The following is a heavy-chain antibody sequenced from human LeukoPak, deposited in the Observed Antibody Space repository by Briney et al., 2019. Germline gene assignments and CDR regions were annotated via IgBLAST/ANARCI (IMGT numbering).Heavy chain of an antibody. V-gene: IGHV3-7*01. D-gene: IGHD5-18*01. Sequence: PGGSLRLSCVASGFTFSSYAMSWVRQAPGKGLEWVANIKQDGSEKYYVDSVKGRFTISRDNAKNSLYLQMNSLRAEDTAVYYCARDRVSYGYAYYYYGMDVWGQGTTGTVSS. CDR2: IKQDGSEK. J-gene: IGHJ6*02. CDR1: GFTFSSYA. CDR3: ARDRVSYGYAYYYYGMDV.